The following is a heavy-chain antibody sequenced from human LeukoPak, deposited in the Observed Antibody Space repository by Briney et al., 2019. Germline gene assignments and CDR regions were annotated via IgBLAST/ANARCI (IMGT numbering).Heavy chain of an antibody. V-gene: IGHV3-48*01. J-gene: IGHJ4*02. D-gene: IGHD3-16*02. CDR3: ARDFAWGNYHSV. CDR2: ISRSGISI. Sequence: PGGSLRLSCAASGFTFSSYAMSWVRQAPGKGLEWISFISRSGISIYYADSVKGRFSISRDNAKNSMYLQMDSLRAEDTAIYYCARDFAWGNYHSVWGQGTLVTVSS. CDR1: GFTFSSYA.